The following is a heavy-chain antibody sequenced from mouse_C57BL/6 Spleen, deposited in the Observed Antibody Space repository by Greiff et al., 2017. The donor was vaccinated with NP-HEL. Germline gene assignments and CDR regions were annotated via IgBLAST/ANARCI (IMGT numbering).Heavy chain of an antibody. CDR3: ARTDYYGSSYWYFDV. CDR1: GFTFSDYG. Sequence: DVKLVESGGGLVKPGGSLKLSCAASGFTFSDYGMHWVRQAPEKGLEWVAYISSGSSTIYYVDTVKGRFTISRDNAKNTLFLQMTSLRSEDTAMYYCARTDYYGSSYWYFDVWGTGTTVTVSS. D-gene: IGHD1-1*01. V-gene: IGHV5-17*01. CDR2: ISSGSSTI. J-gene: IGHJ1*03.